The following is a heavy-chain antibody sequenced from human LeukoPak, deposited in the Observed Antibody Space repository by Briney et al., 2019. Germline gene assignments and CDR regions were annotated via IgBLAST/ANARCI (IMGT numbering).Heavy chain of an antibody. Sequence: PETLSLTCTVSGDSSSTTRFYWGWIRQPPGKGLEWIGSLRYSGSTYYNPSLKSRVTISLDTSKNQFSLRLSSVTVADTAAYYCAGDRSLQRFYHWGPGAVVTVSS. CDR3: AGDRSLQRFYH. CDR1: GDSSSTTRFY. CDR2: LRYSGST. D-gene: IGHD3-10*01. V-gene: IGHV4-39*07. J-gene: IGHJ4*02.